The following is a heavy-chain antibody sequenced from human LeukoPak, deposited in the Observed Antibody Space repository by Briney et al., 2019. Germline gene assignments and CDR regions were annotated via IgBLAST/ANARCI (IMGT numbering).Heavy chain of an antibody. CDR2: IYPGDSDT. V-gene: IGHV5-51*01. Sequence: KPGESLKISCKGSGYSFTSYWIGWVRQMPGKGLEWVGIIYPGDSDTRYSPSFQGQVTISADKSISTAYLQWSSLKASDTAMYYCARGQDYGGYMAPFDYWGQGTLVTVS. J-gene: IGHJ4*02. CDR1: GYSFTSYW. D-gene: IGHD5-12*01. CDR3: ARGQDYGGYMAPFDY.